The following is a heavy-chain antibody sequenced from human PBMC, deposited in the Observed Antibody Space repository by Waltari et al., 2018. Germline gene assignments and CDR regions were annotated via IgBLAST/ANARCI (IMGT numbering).Heavy chain of an antibody. V-gene: IGHV4-38-2*02. CDR1: GSSLNSGYY. D-gene: IGHD2-8*01. CDR3: ARQIATSGEWAFDI. CDR2: NYPTNIP. Sequence: QVRLQESGPGLVRPSETLSLSCTVSGSSLNSGYYWGWIRQPPGKGLEWIGSNYPTNIPYYNPSLKSRVTMSIDTSRNQFSLSLKSVTAADTAMYYCARQIATSGEWAFDIWGQGTMVTVTA. J-gene: IGHJ3*02.